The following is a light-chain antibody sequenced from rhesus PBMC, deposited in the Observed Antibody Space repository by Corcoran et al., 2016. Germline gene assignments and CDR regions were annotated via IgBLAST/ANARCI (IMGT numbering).Light chain of an antibody. V-gene: IGLV2-13*02. Sequence: QAALTQSPSVSGSPGQSVTISCTGTSDDIGYYNRVSWYQQHPGKAPKLMVYEVSKRPSGVSDRFSGSKSANTASLTISGLQAEDEADYYCSSYGSSSAFIFGGGSRLTVL. CDR1: SDDIGYYNR. CDR3: SSYGSSSAFI. CDR2: EVS. J-gene: IGLJ1*01.